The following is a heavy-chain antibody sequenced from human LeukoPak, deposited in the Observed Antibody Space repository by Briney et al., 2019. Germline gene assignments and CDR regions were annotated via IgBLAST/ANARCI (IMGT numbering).Heavy chain of an antibody. V-gene: IGHV4-30-2*01. Sequence: SQTLSLTCAVSSGSISSGGYSWSWIRQPPGKGLEWIGYIYHSGSTYYNPSLKSRVTISVDRSKNQFSLKLSSVTAADTAVYYCARLGWRGATYYFDYWGQGTLVTVSS. CDR3: ARLGWRGATYYFDY. D-gene: IGHD1-26*01. CDR2: IYHSGST. J-gene: IGHJ4*02. CDR1: SGSISSGGYS.